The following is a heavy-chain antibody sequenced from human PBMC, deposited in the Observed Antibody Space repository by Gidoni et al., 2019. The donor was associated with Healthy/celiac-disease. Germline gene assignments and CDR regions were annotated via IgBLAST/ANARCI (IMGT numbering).Heavy chain of an antibody. Sequence: EVQLVESGGGLVKPGGSLRLSCAASGFTFSSYSMNWVRQAPGKGLEWVSSISSSSSYIYYADSVKGRFTISRDNAKNSLYLQMNSLRAEDTAVYYCARAPTITIFRWFDPWGQGTMVTVSS. D-gene: IGHD3-3*01. CDR1: GFTFSSYS. V-gene: IGHV3-21*01. CDR2: ISSSSSYI. J-gene: IGHJ5*02. CDR3: ARAPTITIFRWFDP.